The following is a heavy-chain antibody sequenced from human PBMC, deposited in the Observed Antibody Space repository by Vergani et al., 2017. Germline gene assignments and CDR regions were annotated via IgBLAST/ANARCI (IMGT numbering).Heavy chain of an antibody. J-gene: IGHJ2*01. Sequence: QVQLVQAGAEVKKPGSSVKVSCKASGGPSKNSVFSWVRQVPGQGLEWMGRITTFFGTTDYAQKFQGRSTIIAGEFTKTVDMQLSNLRSEDTAVYYCARGCPVGGGDCSAGWYFDLWGRGTLVTVSS. D-gene: IGHD2-21*02. V-gene: IGHV1-69*13. CDR2: ITTFFGTT. CDR3: ARGCPVGGGDCSAGWYFDL. CDR1: GGPSKNSV.